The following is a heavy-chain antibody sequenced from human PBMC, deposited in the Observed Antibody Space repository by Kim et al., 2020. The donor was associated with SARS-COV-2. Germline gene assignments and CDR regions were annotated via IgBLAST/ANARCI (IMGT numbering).Heavy chain of an antibody. CDR1: GGSISSGGYY. D-gene: IGHD5-18*01. CDR3: ARDIKRGYSYGTHYYYYG. Sequence: SETLSLTCTVSGGSISSGGYYWSWIRQHPGKGLEWIGYIYYSGSTYNPSLKSRVTISVDTSKNQFSLKLSSVTAADTAVYYCARDIKRGYSYGTHYYYYG. V-gene: IGHV4-31*03. CDR2: IYYSGST. J-gene: IGHJ6*01.